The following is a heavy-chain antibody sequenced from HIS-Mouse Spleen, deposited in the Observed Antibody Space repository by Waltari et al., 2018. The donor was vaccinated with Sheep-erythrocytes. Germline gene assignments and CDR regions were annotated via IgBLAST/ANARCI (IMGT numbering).Heavy chain of an antibody. J-gene: IGHJ4*02. V-gene: IGHV3-21*01. CDR2: ISSSGSYI. CDR3: ARVASGATFDY. CDR1: GVTFSSYS. D-gene: IGHD1-26*01. Sequence: EVQLVESGGGLVKPGGSLRLSCAASGVTFSSYSMHWVRQAPGKGLEWVSTISSSGSYIYYADSVKGRFTISRDNAKNSLYLQMNSLRAEDTAVYYCARVASGATFDYWGQGTLVTVSS.